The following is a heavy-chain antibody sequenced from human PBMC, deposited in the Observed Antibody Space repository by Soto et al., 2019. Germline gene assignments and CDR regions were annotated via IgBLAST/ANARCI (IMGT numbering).Heavy chain of an antibody. CDR3: ARDNGYYDV. D-gene: IGHD2-8*01. CDR1: GYTFSSYS. CDR2: ISTTSGNT. J-gene: IGHJ4*02. Sequence: ASVKVSCKTSGYTFSSYSINWVRQAPGQGLEWMAWISTTSGNTHYAERVQGRVTVTLDKSARTAFMEMWGLTSDDTAVYFCARDNGYYDVWGQGTLVTVSS. V-gene: IGHV1-18*01.